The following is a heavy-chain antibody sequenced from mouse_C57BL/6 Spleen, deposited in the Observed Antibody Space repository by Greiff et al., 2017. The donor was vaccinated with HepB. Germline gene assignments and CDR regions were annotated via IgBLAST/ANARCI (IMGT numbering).Heavy chain of an antibody. J-gene: IGHJ4*01. D-gene: IGHD2-3*01. CDR2: ISSGSSTI. CDR3: ARDYDGYYDYAMDY. CDR1: GFTFSDYG. Sequence: EVQVVESGGGLVKPGGSLKLSCAASGFTFSDYGMHWVRQAPEKGLEWVAYISSGSSTIYYADTVKGRFTISRDNAKNTLFLQMTSLRSEDTAMYYCARDYDGYYDYAMDYWGQRTSVTVSS. V-gene: IGHV5-17*01.